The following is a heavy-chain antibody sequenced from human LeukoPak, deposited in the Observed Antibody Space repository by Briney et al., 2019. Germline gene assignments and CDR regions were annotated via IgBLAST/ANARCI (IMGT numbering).Heavy chain of an antibody. CDR1: GYTFTKYD. D-gene: IGHD3-10*01. J-gene: IGHJ3*02. CDR3: ARDGWFGDLDAFDI. CDR2: ICTYNGNT. Sequence: GASVKVSCKASGYTFTKYDISWVRPAAGQGLEWMGWICTYNGNTNHAQKLQGRVTMTTDTSTSTAYMELRSLRSDDTAVYYCARDGWFGDLDAFDIWGQGTMVIVSS. V-gene: IGHV1-18*01.